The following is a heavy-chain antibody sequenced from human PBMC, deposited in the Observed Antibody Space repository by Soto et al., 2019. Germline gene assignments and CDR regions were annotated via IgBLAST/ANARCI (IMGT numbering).Heavy chain of an antibody. CDR1: GGSISSYY. Sequence: LSLTCTVSGGSISSYYWSWIRQPPGKGLEWIGYIYYSGSTNYNPSLKSRVTISVDTSKNQFSLKLSSVTAADTAVYYCARGGGIAVAFDYWGQGTLVTVSS. CDR2: IYYSGST. V-gene: IGHV4-59*01. CDR3: ARGGGIAVAFDY. D-gene: IGHD6-19*01. J-gene: IGHJ4*02.